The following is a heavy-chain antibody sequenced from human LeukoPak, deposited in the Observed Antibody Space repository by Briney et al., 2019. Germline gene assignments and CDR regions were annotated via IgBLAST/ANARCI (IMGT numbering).Heavy chain of an antibody. CDR3: ARGLLLWFGETNFDY. V-gene: IGHV3-11*04. Sequence: GGSLRLSCAASGFTFSDYYMNWVRQAPGKGLEWVSYISSSGSTIYYADSVKGRFTISRDNAKNSLYLQMNSLRAEDTAVYYCARGLLLWFGETNFDYWGQGTLVTVSP. CDR2: ISSSGSTI. D-gene: IGHD3-10*01. J-gene: IGHJ4*02. CDR1: GFTFSDYY.